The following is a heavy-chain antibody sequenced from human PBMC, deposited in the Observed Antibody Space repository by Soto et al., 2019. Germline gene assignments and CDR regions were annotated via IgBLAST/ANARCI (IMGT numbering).Heavy chain of an antibody. CDR2: LSHDGSKR. CDR3: AKDLIGYCGGSTCNIFQS. Sequence: QVQLIESGGGVVQPGRSLRLSCAASGFIFNSYDMHWVRQAPGKGLEWVAFLSHDGSKRFYADSLKGRITMSRDNFNNTHYLEVHSLRPEDTVVYYCAKDLIGYCGGSTCNIFQSWGQGTLVTVSS. CDR1: GFIFNSYD. J-gene: IGHJ4*02. D-gene: IGHD2-2*01. V-gene: IGHV3-30*18.